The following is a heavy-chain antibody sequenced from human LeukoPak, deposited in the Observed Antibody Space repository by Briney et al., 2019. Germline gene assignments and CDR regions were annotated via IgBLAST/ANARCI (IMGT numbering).Heavy chain of an antibody. D-gene: IGHD3-10*01. CDR2: IYTSGST. V-gene: IGHV4-4*07. CDR1: GGSISSYY. Sequence: PSETLSLTCTVSGGSISSYYVSWIRQPAGKGLEWIGGIYTSGSTNYNPSLKSRVTMSVDTSKNQFSLKLSSVTAADTAVYYCAGASALWFGDYGMDVWGQGTTVTVSS. J-gene: IGHJ6*02. CDR3: AGASALWFGDYGMDV.